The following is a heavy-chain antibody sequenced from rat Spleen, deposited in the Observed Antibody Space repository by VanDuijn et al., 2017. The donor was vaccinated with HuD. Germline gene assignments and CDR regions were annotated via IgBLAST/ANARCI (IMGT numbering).Heavy chain of an antibody. CDR3: TRGGYFRY. CDR2: ITNAAGNV. J-gene: IGHJ2*01. V-gene: IGHV5-31*01. Sequence: VQLKESGPGLVQPSQTLSLTCTVSGFSLTSNGVGWVRQPPGKGLEWVASITNAAGNVHYPDSVKGRFTISRDTAQNILYLQMNSPTSEDTATYYCTRGGYFRYWGQGVMVTVSS. D-gene: IGHD2-5*01. CDR1: GFSLTSNG.